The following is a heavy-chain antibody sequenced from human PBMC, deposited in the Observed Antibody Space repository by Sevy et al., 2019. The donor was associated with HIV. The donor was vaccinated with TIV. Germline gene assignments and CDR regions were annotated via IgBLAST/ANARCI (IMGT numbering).Heavy chain of an antibody. CDR3: PRGIVVAIIDY. CDR2: ISYDGSNK. D-gene: IGHD3-22*01. Sequence: GGSLRLSCAASGFTLSSYAMHWVRQAPGKGLEWVAVISYDGSNKYYADSVKGRFTISRDNSKNTLYLQMNSLRAEDTAVYYCPRGIVVAIIDYWGQGTLVTVSS. J-gene: IGHJ4*02. V-gene: IGHV3-30*04. CDR1: GFTLSSYA.